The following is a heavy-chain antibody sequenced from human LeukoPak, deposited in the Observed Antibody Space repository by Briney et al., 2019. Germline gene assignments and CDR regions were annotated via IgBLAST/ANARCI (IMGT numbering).Heavy chain of an antibody. CDR1: GYTFTNYW. CDR3: ASRGIYGMDV. Sequence: GESLKISCKGSGYTFTNYWIGWGRQMPGKGLEWMGIIYPGDSDTRYSPSFQGHVTISADKSINTAYLQWSSLMASDTAMYYCASRGIYGMDVWGQGTTVTVSS. J-gene: IGHJ6*02. D-gene: IGHD1-14*01. CDR2: IYPGDSDT. V-gene: IGHV5-51*06.